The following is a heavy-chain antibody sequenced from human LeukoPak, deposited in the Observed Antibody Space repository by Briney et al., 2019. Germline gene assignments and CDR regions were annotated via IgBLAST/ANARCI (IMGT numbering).Heavy chain of an antibody. Sequence: ASVKVSCKASGYTFTSYDINWVRQAPGQGLEWMGGIIPIFGTANYAQKFQGRVTITADESTSTAYMELSSLRSEDTAVYYCARGWGPCSGGSCYNHWGQGTLVTVSS. CDR2: IIPIFGTA. CDR1: GYTFTSYD. CDR3: ARGWGPCSGGSCYNH. J-gene: IGHJ4*02. D-gene: IGHD2-15*01. V-gene: IGHV1-69*13.